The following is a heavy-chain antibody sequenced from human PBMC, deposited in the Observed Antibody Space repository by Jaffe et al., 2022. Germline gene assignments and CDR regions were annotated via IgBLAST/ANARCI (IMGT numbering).Heavy chain of an antibody. CDR1: GFTFSSYA. Sequence: EVQLLESGGGLVQPGGSLRLSCAASGFTFSSYAMSWVRQAPGKGLEWVSAISGSGGSTYYADSVKGRFTISRDNSKNTLYLQMNSLRAEDTAVYYCAKDQVGAGYSSGWSENDYWGQGTLVTVSS. CDR3: AKDQVGAGYSSGWSENDY. CDR2: ISGSGGST. D-gene: IGHD6-19*01. J-gene: IGHJ4*02. V-gene: IGHV3-23*01.